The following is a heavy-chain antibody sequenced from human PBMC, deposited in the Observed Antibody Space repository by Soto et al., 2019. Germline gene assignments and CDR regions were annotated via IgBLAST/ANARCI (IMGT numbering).Heavy chain of an antibody. V-gene: IGHV3-48*01. D-gene: IGHD4-17*01. CDR2: ISSSSSTI. CDR1: GFTFSSYS. Sequence: EVQLVESGGGLVQPGGSLRLSCAASGFTFSSYSMNWVRQAPGKGLEWVSYISSSSSTISYADSVKGRFTISRDNAKNSLYLQMTSLRAEDTAVYYWARDLYYGLFDFWGQGTLVTVSS. J-gene: IGHJ4*02. CDR3: ARDLYYGLFDF.